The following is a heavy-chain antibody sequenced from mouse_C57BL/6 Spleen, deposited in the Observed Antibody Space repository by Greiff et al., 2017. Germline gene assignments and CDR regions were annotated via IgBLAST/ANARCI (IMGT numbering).Heavy chain of an antibody. D-gene: IGHD2-5*01. CDR3: ARREYSNYPRGTFDY. CDR1: GYAFSSYW. J-gene: IGHJ2*01. CDR2: IYPGDGDT. Sequence: VQLQQSGAELVKPGASVKISCKASGYAFSSYWMNWVKQRPGKGLEWIGQIYPGDGDTNYNGKFKGKATLTADNSSSTAYKQLSSLTSEESAVYFCARREYSNYPRGTFDYWGQGTTLTVSS. V-gene: IGHV1-80*01.